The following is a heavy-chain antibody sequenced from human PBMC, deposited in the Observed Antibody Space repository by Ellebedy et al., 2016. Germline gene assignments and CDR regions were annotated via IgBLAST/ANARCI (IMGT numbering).Heavy chain of an antibody. D-gene: IGHD4-17*01. CDR3: ARLGPGSTTMTTGAAFDI. J-gene: IGHJ3*02. Sequence: SETLSLTCAVYGGSFSGYYWSWIRQPPGKGLEWIGEINHSGSANYNPSLKSRVTISVDTPKNQFSLNLSSVTAADTAVYYCARLGPGSTTMTTGAAFDIWGQGTMVTVSS. V-gene: IGHV4-34*01. CDR2: INHSGSA. CDR1: GGSFSGYY.